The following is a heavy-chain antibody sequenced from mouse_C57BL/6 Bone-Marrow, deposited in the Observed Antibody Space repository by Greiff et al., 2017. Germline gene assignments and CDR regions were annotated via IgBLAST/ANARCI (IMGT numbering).Heavy chain of an antibody. CDR3: ARLGPRAWFAY. V-gene: IGHV1-81*01. J-gene: IGHJ3*01. CDR1: GYTFTSYG. Sequence: QVQLQQSGAELARPGASVKLSCKASGYTFTSYGISWVKQRTGQGLEWIGEIYPRSGNPYYNEKFKGKATLTADKSSSTAYMELRSLTSEDSAVYFCARLGPRAWFAYWGQGTLVTVSA. CDR2: IYPRSGNP.